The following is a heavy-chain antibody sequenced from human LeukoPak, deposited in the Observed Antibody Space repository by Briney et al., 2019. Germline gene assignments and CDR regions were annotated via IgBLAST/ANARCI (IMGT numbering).Heavy chain of an antibody. V-gene: IGHV4-31*03. D-gene: IGHD3-9*01. J-gene: IGHJ4*02. CDR1: GGSISSGGYY. Sequence: SQTLSLTCTVSGGSISSGGYYWSWIRQHPGKGLEWIGYIYYSGSTYYNPSLKSRVTISVDTSKNQFSLKLSSVTAADTAVYYCAKGGEDILTGPDYWGQGTLVTVSS. CDR3: AKGGEDILTGPDY. CDR2: IYYSGST.